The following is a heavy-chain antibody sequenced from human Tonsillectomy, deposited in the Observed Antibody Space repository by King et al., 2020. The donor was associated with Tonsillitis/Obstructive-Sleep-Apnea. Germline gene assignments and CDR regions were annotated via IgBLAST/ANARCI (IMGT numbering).Heavy chain of an antibody. CDR1: GGSISSYY. CDR3: AIGWGRGNWFDP. Sequence: QLQESGPGLVKPSETLSLTCTVSGGSISSYYWSWIRQPPGKGLEWIGYIYYSGSTNYNPSLKSRVTITVDTSKNQFSLKLSSVTAADTAVYYCAIGWGRGNWFDPWGQGTLVTVSS. CDR2: IYYSGST. V-gene: IGHV4-59*01. J-gene: IGHJ5*02. D-gene: IGHD3-16*01.